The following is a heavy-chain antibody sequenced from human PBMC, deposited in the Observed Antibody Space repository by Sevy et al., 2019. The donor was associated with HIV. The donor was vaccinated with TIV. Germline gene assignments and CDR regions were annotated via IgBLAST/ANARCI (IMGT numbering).Heavy chain of an antibody. D-gene: IGHD2-2*02. J-gene: IGHJ5*02. CDR3: ARGRGYCSSTSCYTSFDP. CDR2: ICYSGST. Sequence: SETLSLTCTVSGGSISSYYWSWIRQPPGKGLEWIGYICYSGSTNYNPSLKSRVTISVDTSKNQFSLKLSSVTAADTAVYYCARGRGYCSSTSCYTSFDPWGQGTLVTVSS. V-gene: IGHV4-59*01. CDR1: GGSISSYY.